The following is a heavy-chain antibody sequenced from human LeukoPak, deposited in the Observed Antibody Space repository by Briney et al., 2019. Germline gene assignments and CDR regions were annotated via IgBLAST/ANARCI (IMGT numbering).Heavy chain of an antibody. V-gene: IGHV4-34*01. CDR1: GGSFSGYY. CDR2: INHSGST. D-gene: IGHD6-13*01. J-gene: IGHJ5*02. CDR3: ARDQYRSSWYPGTWTNWFDP. Sequence: SETLSLTCAVYGGSFSGYYWSWIRQPPGKGLEWIGEINHSGSTNYNPSLKSRVTISVDTSKNQSSLKLSSVTAADTAVYYCARDQYRSSWYPGTWTNWFDPWGQGTLVTVSS.